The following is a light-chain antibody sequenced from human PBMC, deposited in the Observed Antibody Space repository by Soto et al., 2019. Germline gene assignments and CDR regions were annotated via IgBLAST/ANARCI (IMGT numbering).Light chain of an antibody. CDR3: QQYGSSPRT. CDR1: QSVSSSY. J-gene: IGKJ1*01. CDR2: GAS. Sequence: EVVLTRSPGTLSLSPGERATLSCRAIQSVSSSYLAWYQQKPGQAPRLLIYGASSRATGIPDRFSGSGSGTDFTLTISRLEPEDFAAYYCQQYGSSPRTFGQGTKV. V-gene: IGKV3-20*01.